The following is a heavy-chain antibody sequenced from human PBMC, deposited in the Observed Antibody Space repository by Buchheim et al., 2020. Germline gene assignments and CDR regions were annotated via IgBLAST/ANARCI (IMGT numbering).Heavy chain of an antibody. Sequence: QVQLQQWGAGLLKPSETLSLTCAVYGGSFSGYYWTWIRQPPGKGLEWIGEINHSGSASYNTTLKSRVTISLDTSKHQLSLKLSSVTAADTAVYYCARSPWLGDCWGQGTL. CDR2: INHSGSA. CDR1: GGSFSGYY. CDR3: ARSPWLGDC. D-gene: IGHD5-12*01. V-gene: IGHV4-34*01. J-gene: IGHJ4*02.